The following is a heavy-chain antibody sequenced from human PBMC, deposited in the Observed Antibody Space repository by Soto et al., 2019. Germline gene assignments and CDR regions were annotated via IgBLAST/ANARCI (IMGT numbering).Heavy chain of an antibody. Sequence: SATLSLTCTFSGVSISSGGYYWSWILQHPGKGLEWIGYIYYSGSTYYNPSLKSRVTISVDTSKNQFSLKLSSVTAADTAVYYCASFCGNNDAFDIWGQGTMVTVSS. J-gene: IGHJ3*02. D-gene: IGHD2-21*01. CDR3: ASFCGNNDAFDI. V-gene: IGHV4-31*03. CDR1: GVSISSGGYY. CDR2: IYYSGST.